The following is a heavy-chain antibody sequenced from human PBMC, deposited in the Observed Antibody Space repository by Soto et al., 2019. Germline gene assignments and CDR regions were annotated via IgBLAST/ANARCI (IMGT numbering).Heavy chain of an antibody. V-gene: IGHV6-1*01. CDR1: GDSVSSNSAA. CDR3: TDRDVQY. CDR2: TYFRSKWYT. Sequence: SQALSLPSAISGDSVSSNSAACNWIRQSSSRGLEWLGRTYFRSKWYTGYAPSVKSRITINPDTSKNQFSLQLTSVTPEDTAVYYCTDRDVQYRGQGTLVTVSS. J-gene: IGHJ4*02.